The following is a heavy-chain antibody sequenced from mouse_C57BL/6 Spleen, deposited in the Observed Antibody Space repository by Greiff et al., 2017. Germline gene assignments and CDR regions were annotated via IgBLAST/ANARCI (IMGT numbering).Heavy chain of an antibody. Sequence: VQLQQSGAELVRPGTSVKLSCKASGYAFTNYLIEWVKQRPGQGLEWIGLINPGSGGTNYNEKFKGKATLTADKSSSTAYMQLSSLTSEDSAVYFCARRGSSGPGAYWGQGTLVTVSA. D-gene: IGHD3-2*02. CDR2: INPGSGGT. CDR1: GYAFTNYL. CDR3: ARRGSSGPGAY. V-gene: IGHV1-54*01. J-gene: IGHJ3*01.